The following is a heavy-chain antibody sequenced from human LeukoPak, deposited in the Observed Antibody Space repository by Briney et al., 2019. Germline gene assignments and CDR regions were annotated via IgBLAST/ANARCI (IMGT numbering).Heavy chain of an antibody. J-gene: IGHJ4*02. CDR3: ARVGPRDYYDFWSGYYGTIDY. Sequence: PGGSLRLSCVASGFPFSSYWMTWVRQAPGKGLEWVANIKQDGSKKSYVDSVKGRFTISRDNSKNTLYLQMNSLRAEDTAVYYCARVGPRDYYDFWSGYYGTIDYWGQGTLVTVSS. CDR2: IKQDGSKK. CDR1: GFPFSSYW. D-gene: IGHD3-3*01. V-gene: IGHV3-7*01.